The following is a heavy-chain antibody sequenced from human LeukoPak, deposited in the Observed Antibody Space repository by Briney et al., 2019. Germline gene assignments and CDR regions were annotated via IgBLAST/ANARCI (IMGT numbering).Heavy chain of an antibody. V-gene: IGHV1-2*02. CDR3: ARDGPAQMVDFDY. CDR2: LHPNNGAT. J-gene: IGHJ4*02. Sequence: DSVKVSCKVSGYTFTGSGWYLYWLRQAPGQGLECVGWLHPNNGATGYAQKFQGRVAVTTDTSISTAYMELSRLRPDDTAIYYCARDGPAQMVDFDYWGQGTLVTVSS. CDR1: GYTFTGSGWY. D-gene: IGHD3-10*01.